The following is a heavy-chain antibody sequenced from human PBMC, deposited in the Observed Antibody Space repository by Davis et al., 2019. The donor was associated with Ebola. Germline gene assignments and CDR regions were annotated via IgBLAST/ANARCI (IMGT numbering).Heavy chain of an antibody. D-gene: IGHD1-26*01. CDR3: ARQGATRYFDY. Sequence: PSETLSLTCSVLGDSIDSAAYYWSWIRQYPDKGLEWIGYITNSGTTYYNASLKSRVTISVDTSKNQFSLKMSSVTAADTAVYYCARQGATRYFDYWGQGTLVTVSS. J-gene: IGHJ4*02. CDR1: GDSIDSAAYY. V-gene: IGHV4-31*03. CDR2: ITNSGTT.